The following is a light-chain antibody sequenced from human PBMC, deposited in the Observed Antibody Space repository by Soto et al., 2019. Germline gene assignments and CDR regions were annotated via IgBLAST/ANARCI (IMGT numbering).Light chain of an antibody. CDR3: FSYTSSGTYV. V-gene: IGLV2-14*01. Sequence: QSVLTQPASVSGSPGQSITISCTGTSRDVGNYKYVAWYQQHPGKAPKLMIYEVSNRPSGLSNRFSGSKSGNTASLTISGLQAEAETDYYCFSYTSSGTYVFGTGPKVTVL. J-gene: IGLJ1*01. CDR1: SRDVGNYKY. CDR2: EVS.